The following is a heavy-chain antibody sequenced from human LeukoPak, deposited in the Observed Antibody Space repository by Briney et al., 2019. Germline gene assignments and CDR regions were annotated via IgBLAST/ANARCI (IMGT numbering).Heavy chain of an antibody. CDR3: ARGDFWSTRDPFDY. J-gene: IGHJ4*02. D-gene: IGHD3-3*01. CDR1: GFTFSSYA. V-gene: IGHV3-23*01. Sequence: GGSLRLSCAASGFTFSSYAMNWVRQAPGKRLEWVSSISGSGGSTYYADFVKGRFTISRDNSKNTLYVQMNSLTAEDTAVYYCARGDFWSTRDPFDYWGQGTLVTVSS. CDR2: ISGSGGST.